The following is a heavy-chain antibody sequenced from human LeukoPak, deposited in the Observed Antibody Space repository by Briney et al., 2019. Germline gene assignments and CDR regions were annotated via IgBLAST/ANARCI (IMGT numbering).Heavy chain of an antibody. CDR1: GGSISSYY. D-gene: IGHD3-22*01. V-gene: IGHV4-59*12. Sequence: PSETLSLTCTVSGGSISSYYWSWIRQPPGKGLEWTGYIYYSGSTNYNPSLKSRATISVDTSTDQFSLKLSSVPAADTAVYYCARWSYYYDSSGNKKYYFDYWGQGTLVTVSS. CDR2: IYYSGST. J-gene: IGHJ4*02. CDR3: ARWSYYYDSSGNKKYYFDY.